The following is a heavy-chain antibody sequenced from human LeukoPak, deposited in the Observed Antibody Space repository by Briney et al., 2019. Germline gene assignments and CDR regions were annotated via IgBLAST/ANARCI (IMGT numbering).Heavy chain of an antibody. CDR1: GVTFITYG. CDR2: IWYDGSYK. CDR3: AREYYDSSDYPRQHYFDY. J-gene: IGHJ4*02. D-gene: IGHD3-22*01. V-gene: IGHV3-33*01. Sequence: PGRSLRLSCAAAGVTFITYGMHLVRQAPGKGLEWVALIWYDGSYKYYADSVKGRFTISRDNSKNTLYLQMNSLRAEDTAVYYCAREYYDSSDYPRQHYFDYWGQGTLVTVSS.